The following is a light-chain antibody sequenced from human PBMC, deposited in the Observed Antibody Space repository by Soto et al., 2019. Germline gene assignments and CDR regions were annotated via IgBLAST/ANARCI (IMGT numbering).Light chain of an antibody. J-gene: IGKJ5*01. CDR2: DAS. Sequence: EIVFTQSPATLSLSPGERGTLSCRASQSISSYLAWYQQKPGQAPRLLIYDASNRATGIPARLSGRGSGTDFTITISSLEPEDVAVYYCQQRSSAITFGQGTRLEIK. V-gene: IGKV3-11*01. CDR1: QSISSY. CDR3: QQRSSAIT.